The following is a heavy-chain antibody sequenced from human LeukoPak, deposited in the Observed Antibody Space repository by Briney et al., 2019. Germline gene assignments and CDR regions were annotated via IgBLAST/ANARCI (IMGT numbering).Heavy chain of an antibody. CDR1: GYTFTSYD. D-gene: IGHD4-17*01. V-gene: IGHV1-8*03. J-gene: IGHJ4*02. CDR2: MNPNSGNT. Sequence: GASVKVSCKASGYTFTSYDINWVRQATGQGLEWMGWMNPNSGNTGYAQKFQGRVTITRNTSISTAYMELSSLRSEDTAVYYCARGGATVTTDPYDYWGQGTLVTVSS. CDR3: ARGGATVTTDPYDY.